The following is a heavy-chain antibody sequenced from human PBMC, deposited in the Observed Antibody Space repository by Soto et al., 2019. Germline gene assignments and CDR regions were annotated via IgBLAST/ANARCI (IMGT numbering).Heavy chain of an antibody. V-gene: IGHV3-64D*06. D-gene: IGHD6-13*01. Sequence: GGSLRLSCSASGFTSSTYAMHWVRQAPGKGLEYVSANSSNGGSTYYADSVKDRYTIYRDNSKNTLHLNMSRQRVEDMAVYYCVKPHHSRSEAQFAYWGQGTLVTVSS. CDR2: NSSNGGST. J-gene: IGHJ4*02. CDR1: GFTSSTYA. CDR3: VKPHHSRSEAQFAY.